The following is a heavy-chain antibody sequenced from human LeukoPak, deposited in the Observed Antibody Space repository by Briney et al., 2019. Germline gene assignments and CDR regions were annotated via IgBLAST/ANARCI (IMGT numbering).Heavy chain of an antibody. J-gene: IGHJ4*02. CDR3: ARDPNYYGSESYLAYFDQ. D-gene: IGHD3-10*01. CDR2: IWHNGNKK. Sequence: GGSLRLSCETSGFTFSGYGMHWVRQAPGKGLEWVAVIWHNGNKKYYADSVKGRFTISRDNSKNTLYLQMNSLRAEDTAVYYCARDPNYYGSESYLAYFDQWGQGTLVTVSS. CDR1: GFTFSGYG. V-gene: IGHV3-33*01.